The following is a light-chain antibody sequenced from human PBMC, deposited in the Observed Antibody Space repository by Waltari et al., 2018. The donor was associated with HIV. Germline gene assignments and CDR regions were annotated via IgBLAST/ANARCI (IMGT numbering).Light chain of an antibody. J-gene: IGLJ3*02. Sequence: QSVLTQPPSVSGAPGQRVTISCTGRSSNIGAGYDVHWYQPLPGTAPKLLIYGNNNRPSGVPDRFSGSKSGTSASLAITGLQADDEADYYCQSYDSSLSGVFGGGTKLTVL. CDR3: QSYDSSLSGV. CDR2: GNN. CDR1: SSNIGAGYD. V-gene: IGLV1-40*01.